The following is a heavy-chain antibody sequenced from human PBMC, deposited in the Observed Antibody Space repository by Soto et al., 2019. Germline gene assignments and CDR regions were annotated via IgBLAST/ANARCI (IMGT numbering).Heavy chain of an antibody. V-gene: IGHV3-48*01. Sequence: GGSLRLSCAASGFIFNSYSMNWVRQAPGKGLEWVSYISSNSSTIYYADSVKGRFTVSRDNAKNSLFVQMNSLRAEDTAVYYCARGRQWPIDHWGQGTLVTVSS. J-gene: IGHJ4*02. CDR2: ISSNSSTI. CDR1: GFIFNSYS. CDR3: ARGRQWPIDH. D-gene: IGHD6-19*01.